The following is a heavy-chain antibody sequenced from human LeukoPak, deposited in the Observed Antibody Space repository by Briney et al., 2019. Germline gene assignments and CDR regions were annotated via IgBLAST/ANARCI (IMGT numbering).Heavy chain of an antibody. CDR1: SFTFSSYV. V-gene: IGHV3-23*01. D-gene: IGHD6-6*01. J-gene: IGHJ6*03. Sequence: GGSLRLSCGASSFTFSSYVMSWVRQAPGKGLEWVSTVSTTGGSTYYADSVKGRFTISRDNAKNSLYLQMNSLRAEDTAVYYCARDNEYSSSSGYYYYYMDVWGKGTTVTVSS. CDR2: VSTTGGST. CDR3: ARDNEYSSSSGYYYYYMDV.